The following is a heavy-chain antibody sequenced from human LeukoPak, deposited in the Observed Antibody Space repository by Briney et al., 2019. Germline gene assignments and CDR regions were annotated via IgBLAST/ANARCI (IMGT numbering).Heavy chain of an antibody. CDR1: GFTFSDYY. Sequence: PGGSLRLSCAASGFTFSDYYMSWIRQAPGKGLEGVSYISSSGSTIYYADSVKGRFTISRDNAKNSLSLQMNSLRAEDTAVYYCAREFRYCSSTSCQRYFDYWGQGTLVTVSS. V-gene: IGHV3-11*01. J-gene: IGHJ4*02. D-gene: IGHD2-2*01. CDR2: ISSSGSTI. CDR3: AREFRYCSSTSCQRYFDY.